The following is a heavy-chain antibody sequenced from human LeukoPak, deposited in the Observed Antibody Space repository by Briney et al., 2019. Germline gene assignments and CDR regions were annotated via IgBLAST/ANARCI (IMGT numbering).Heavy chain of an antibody. J-gene: IGHJ4*02. CDR2: ISYDGSNK. D-gene: IGHD6-13*01. Sequence: SGGSLRLSCAASGFTFSSYGMHWVRQAPGKGLEWVAVISYDGSNKYYADSVKGRFTISRDNSKNTLYLQMNSLRAEDTAVYYCAKSKSPYSSSWLDFDYWGQGTLVTVSS. CDR1: GFTFSSYG. CDR3: AKSKSPYSSSWLDFDY. V-gene: IGHV3-30*18.